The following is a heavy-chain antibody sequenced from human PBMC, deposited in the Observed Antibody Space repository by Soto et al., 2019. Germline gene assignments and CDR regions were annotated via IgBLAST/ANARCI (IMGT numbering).Heavy chain of an antibody. CDR2: ISSRGDVT. D-gene: IGHD3-10*01. CDR1: GFNFNNYA. Sequence: EVQLLESGGGMAQPGGSLRLSCAGSGFNFNNYAMSWVRQAPGKGLAWVSAISSRGDVTYYADAVKGRFTISRDNSKHTLFLQMNSLRAEDAALYYCVKDMTMVRGVLAYFFDYWGQVTLVTVSA. J-gene: IGHJ4*02. V-gene: IGHV3-23*01. CDR3: VKDMTMVRGVLAYFFDY.